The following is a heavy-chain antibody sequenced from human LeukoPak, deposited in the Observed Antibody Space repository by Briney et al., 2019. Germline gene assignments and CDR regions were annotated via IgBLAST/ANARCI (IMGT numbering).Heavy chain of an antibody. V-gene: IGHV1-8*01. CDR1: GYTFTSYD. J-gene: IGHJ4*02. Sequence: ASVKASCKASGYTFTSYDINWVRQATGQGLEWMGWMNPNSGNTGYAQKFQGRVTMTRSTSISTAYMELSSLRFEDTAVYYCTRSVRNGHFDYWGQGTLVTVSS. D-gene: IGHD2-8*01. CDR2: MNPNSGNT. CDR3: TRSVRNGHFDY.